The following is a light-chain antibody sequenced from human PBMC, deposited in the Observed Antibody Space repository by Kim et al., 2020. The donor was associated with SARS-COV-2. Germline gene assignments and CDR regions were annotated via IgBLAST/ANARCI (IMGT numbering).Light chain of an antibody. V-gene: IGKV3-20*01. CDR2: NTA. CDR3: QQYTSSSWT. CDR1: QNINSIY. J-gene: IGKJ1*01. Sequence: TPSSTAIQNINSIYVALFGHIPVQTPELLSYNTASRATDIPDKFSGSRSGTFFTLTISIQVPYDSAVYYCQQYTSSSWTFGQGAKVHIK.